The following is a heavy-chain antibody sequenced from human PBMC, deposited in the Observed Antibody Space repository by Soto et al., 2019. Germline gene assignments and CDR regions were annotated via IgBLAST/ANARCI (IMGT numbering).Heavy chain of an antibody. Sequence: SETLSLTCAVSGGSISSGGYSWSWIRHPPGKGLEWIGDIYHSGSTHYNPSLKSRVTISGDMSQNQFFLKLSSVTAADTAVYYCARAYRGGAYFAYWGQGILVT. CDR3: ARAYRGGAYFAY. D-gene: IGHD3-10*01. CDR2: IYHSGST. J-gene: IGHJ4*02. V-gene: IGHV4-30-2*01. CDR1: GGSISSGGYS.